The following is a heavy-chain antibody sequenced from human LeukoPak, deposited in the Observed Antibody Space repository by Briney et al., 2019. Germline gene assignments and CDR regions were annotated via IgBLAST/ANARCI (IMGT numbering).Heavy chain of an antibody. CDR3: AKEGTDSSGYYYGYFDY. CDR2: ISSSSSYI. CDR1: GFTFSRYA. Sequence: GGSLRLSCAASGFTFSRYAMNWVRQAPGKGLEWVSSISSSSSYIYYADSVKGRFTISRDNAKSSLYLQMNSLRAEDTAVYYCAKEGTDSSGYYYGYFDYWGQGTLVTVSS. J-gene: IGHJ4*02. V-gene: IGHV3-21*01. D-gene: IGHD3-22*01.